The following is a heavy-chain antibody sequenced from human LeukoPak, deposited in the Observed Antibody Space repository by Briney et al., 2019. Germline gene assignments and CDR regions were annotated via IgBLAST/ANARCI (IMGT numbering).Heavy chain of an antibody. CDR1: GFTFSTYA. CDR3: AGWGSISCYDY. CDR2: ISTNGDST. J-gene: IGHJ4*02. Sequence: GGSLRLSCAASGFTFSTYAMHWVRQAPGKGLEYVSAISTNGDSTYYADSVKGRFTISRDNSKNTLFLQMGSLRADDMAVYYCAGWGSISCYDYWGQGTLVTVSS. D-gene: IGHD2-15*01. V-gene: IGHV3-64*02.